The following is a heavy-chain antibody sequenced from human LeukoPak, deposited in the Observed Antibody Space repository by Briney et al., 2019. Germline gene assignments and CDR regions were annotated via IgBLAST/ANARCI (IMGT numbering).Heavy chain of an antibody. CDR2: FDPEDGET. D-gene: IGHD2-2*01. V-gene: IGHV1-24*01. J-gene: IGHJ4*02. Sequence: SSVKVSCKVSGYTLTELSMHWVRQSPGKGREWMGGFDPEDGETIYAQKFQGRVTMTDDTSTDTAYLQLSSLRSQVRAVYYYTTGWGIVVVPADRYFDYWGQGTLVIVS. CDR1: GYTLTELS. CDR3: TTGWGIVVVPADRYFDY.